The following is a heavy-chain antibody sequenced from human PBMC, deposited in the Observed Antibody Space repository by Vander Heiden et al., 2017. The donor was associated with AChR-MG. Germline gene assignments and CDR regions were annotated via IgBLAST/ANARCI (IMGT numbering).Heavy chain of an antibody. Sequence: QLQLVQSGAEVKKPGASVRVSCKASGYTFTSHDINWVRQATGQGLEWMGWMNPNSGNTGDAQKFQGRVTMTRNTSISTAYMEVSSLRSEDTAVYDCARPGSRADYWGQGTLVTVSS. J-gene: IGHJ4*02. CDR1: GYTFTSHD. CDR2: MNPNSGNT. D-gene: IGHD6-25*01. V-gene: IGHV1-8*01. CDR3: ARPGSRADY.